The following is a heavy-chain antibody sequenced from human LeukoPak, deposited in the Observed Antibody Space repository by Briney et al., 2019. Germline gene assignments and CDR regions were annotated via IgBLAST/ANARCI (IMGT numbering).Heavy chain of an antibody. CDR1: GGSFSGYY. D-gene: IGHD2-2*01. J-gene: IGHJ3*02. CDR3: ARVPAAPPTGYDAFDI. Sequence: TSETLSLTCAIYGGSFSGYYWSWIRQPPGKGLEWIGEINHSGSTNYNPSLKSRVTISVDTSKNQFSLKLSSVTAADTAVYYCARVPAAPPTGYDAFDIWGQGTMVTVSS. CDR2: INHSGST. V-gene: IGHV4-34*01.